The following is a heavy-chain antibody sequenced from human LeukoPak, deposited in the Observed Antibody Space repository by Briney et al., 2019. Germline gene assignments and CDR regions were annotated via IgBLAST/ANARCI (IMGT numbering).Heavy chain of an antibody. CDR3: ARGRNHWFDP. J-gene: IGHJ5*02. CDR2: INHSGST. D-gene: IGHD3-10*01. Sequence: SETLSLTCAVYGGSFSGYYWSRIRQRPGKGLEWIGEINHSGSTNYNPSLKSRVTISVDTSKNQFSLKLSSVTAADTAVYYCARGRNHWFDPWGQGTLVTVSS. CDR1: GGSFSGYY. V-gene: IGHV4-34*01.